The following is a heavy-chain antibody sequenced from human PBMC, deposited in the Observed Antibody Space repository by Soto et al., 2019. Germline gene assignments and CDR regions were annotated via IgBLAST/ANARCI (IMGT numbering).Heavy chain of an antibody. CDR3: EKDRRAGGPYGFYSDL. CDR2: SSATGSGT. CDR1: VFTFIIYC. Sequence: WLCXRLSGSVAVFTFIIYCISWVRQAPGKGLEWISFSSATGSGTYYADSVKGRFTISRYNSKNTFYLQMTSLRADDTAVYYCEKDRRAGGPYGFYSDLWGQRALVTVSS. V-gene: IGHV3-23*01. D-gene: IGHD4-17*01. J-gene: IGHJ4*02.